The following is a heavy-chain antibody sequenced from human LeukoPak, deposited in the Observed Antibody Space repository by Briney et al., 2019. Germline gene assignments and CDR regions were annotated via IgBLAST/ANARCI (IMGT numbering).Heavy chain of an antibody. CDR3: AREVPYYYDSSGYYPDRRYFDY. D-gene: IGHD3-22*01. CDR2: INHSGST. J-gene: IGHJ4*02. V-gene: IGHV4-34*01. CDR1: GGSFSGYY. Sequence: SETLSLTCAVYGGSFSGYYWRWIRQPPGKGLEWIGEINHSGSTNYNPSLKSRVTISVDTSKNQFSLKLSSVTAADTAVYYCAREVPYYYDSSGYYPDRRYFDYWGQGTLVTVSS.